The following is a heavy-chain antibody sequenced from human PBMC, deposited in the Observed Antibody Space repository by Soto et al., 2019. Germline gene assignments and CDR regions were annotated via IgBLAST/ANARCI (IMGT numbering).Heavy chain of an antibody. CDR1: GLNFEKCS. Sequence: PGGSLRLSCAASGLNFEKCSMNWVRQPPGKGPEWLASISPSSTYIRYADSVKGRFTISRDNARNSLSLQMMNLRADDTAIYYCATDTGDIEVVQATTWGQRTLVTVST. V-gene: IGHV3-21*04. CDR2: ISPSSTYI. J-gene: IGHJ4*02. CDR3: ATDTGDIEVVQATT. D-gene: IGHD2-15*01.